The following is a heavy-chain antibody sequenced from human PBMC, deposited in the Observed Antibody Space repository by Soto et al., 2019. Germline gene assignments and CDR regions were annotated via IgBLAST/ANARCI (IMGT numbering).Heavy chain of an antibody. CDR3: ARGVVPAARYGMDV. D-gene: IGHD2-2*01. CDR2: IDPSDSYT. J-gene: IGHJ6*02. Sequence: GESLKISCKGSGYSFTSYWISWVRQMPGKGLEWMGRIDPSDSYTNYSPSFQGHVTISAGKSISTAYLQWSSLKASDTAMYYCARGVVPAARYGMDVWGQGTTVTVSS. CDR1: GYSFTSYW. V-gene: IGHV5-10-1*01.